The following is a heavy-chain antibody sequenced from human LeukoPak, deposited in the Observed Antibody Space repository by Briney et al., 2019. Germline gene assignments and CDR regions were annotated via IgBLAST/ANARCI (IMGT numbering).Heavy chain of an antibody. V-gene: IGHV1-18*01. Sequence: ASVKVSCKASGYTFTSYGISWVRQAPGQGLEWMGWISAYNGNTNYAQKFQGRVTMTRDTSISTAYMELSRLRSDDTAVYYCARGQGTTMVRGVIMSFDYWGQGTLVTVSS. CDR1: GYTFTSYG. CDR2: ISAYNGNT. CDR3: ARGQGTTMVRGVIMSFDY. D-gene: IGHD3-10*01. J-gene: IGHJ4*02.